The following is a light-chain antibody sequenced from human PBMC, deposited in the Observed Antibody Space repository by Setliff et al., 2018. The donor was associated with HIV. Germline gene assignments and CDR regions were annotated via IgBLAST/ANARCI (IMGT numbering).Light chain of an antibody. CDR2: DVN. CDR3: SSYINNNAPYV. Sequence: QSALTQPASVSGSPGQSITISCTATTSTAIADYNYLSWYQQHPGKAPKLLIFDVNSRPSGVSSRFYGSRSGNTASLTIFDLQPEDEADYFCSSYINNNAPYVFGTGTKVTVL. V-gene: IGLV2-14*03. J-gene: IGLJ1*01. CDR1: STAIADYNY.